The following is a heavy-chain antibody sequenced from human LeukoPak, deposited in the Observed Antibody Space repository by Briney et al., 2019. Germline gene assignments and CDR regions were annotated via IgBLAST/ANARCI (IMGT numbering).Heavy chain of an antibody. J-gene: IGHJ6*03. D-gene: IGHD4-11*01. CDR2: IRGKVHSYAT. CDR3: ASSLQYGYYYHMDV. CDR1: GFSFSGSA. V-gene: IGHV3-73*01. Sequence: PGGSLRLSCAASGFSFSGSAMHWVRQASGKGLEWVGRIRGKVHSYATAYAASVKGRFTISRDDSKNTAYLQMNSLKTEDTAVYYCASSLQYGYYYHMDVWGKGTTVTVSS.